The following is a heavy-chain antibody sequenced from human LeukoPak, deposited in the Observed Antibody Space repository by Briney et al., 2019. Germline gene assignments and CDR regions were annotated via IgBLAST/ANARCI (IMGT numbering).Heavy chain of an antibody. CDR1: GFSIRGYW. D-gene: IGHD5-12*01. CDR2: IKSDGSWT. CDR3: VRDGDAYDFDL. V-gene: IGHV3-74*01. Sequence: QAWGSLRLSCAASGFSIRGYWMHWVRQAPGKGLMWVSRIKSDGSWTNYADSVRGRFTISRDNAKNTLFLQMVGLRAEDTAIYYCVRDGDAYDFDLWGQGILVTVSS. J-gene: IGHJ4*02.